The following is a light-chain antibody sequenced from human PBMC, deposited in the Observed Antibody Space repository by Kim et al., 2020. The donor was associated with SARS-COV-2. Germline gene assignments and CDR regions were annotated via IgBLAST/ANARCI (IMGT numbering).Light chain of an antibody. Sequence: SPGERATLSYRASQSVSSYLAWYQQKPGQAPRLLIYGASTRATGIPARFSGSGSGTEFTLTISSLQSEDFAVYYCQQYNNWPPWTFGQGTKVDIK. J-gene: IGKJ1*01. V-gene: IGKV3-15*01. CDR3: QQYNNWPPWT. CDR2: GAS. CDR1: QSVSSY.